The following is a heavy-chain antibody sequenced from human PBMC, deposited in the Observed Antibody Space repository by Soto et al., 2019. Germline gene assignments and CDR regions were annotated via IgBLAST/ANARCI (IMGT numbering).Heavy chain of an antibody. J-gene: IGHJ4*02. Sequence: ASVKVSCKASGYTFTSYAMHWVRQAPGQRLEWMGWINAGNGNTKYEQKLQGRVTMTTDTSTSTAYMELRSLRSDDTAVYYCARDLGGFPDYWGQGTLVTVSS. CDR1: GYTFTSYA. CDR2: INAGNGNT. D-gene: IGHD5-12*01. CDR3: ARDLGGFPDY. V-gene: IGHV1-3*01.